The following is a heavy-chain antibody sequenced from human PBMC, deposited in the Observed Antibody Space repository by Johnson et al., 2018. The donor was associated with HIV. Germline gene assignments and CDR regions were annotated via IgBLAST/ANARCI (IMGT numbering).Heavy chain of an antibody. CDR2: INSDESST. CDR1: GFTFSSYW. V-gene: IGHV3-74*02. Sequence: VQVVESGGGLVQPGGSLRLSCVASGFTFSSYWMHWVRQAPGKGLVWVSRINSDESSTTYADSVKGRFTISRDNAKNSLYLQMNSLRAEDTALYYCARGTLTGTTGGFDIWGQGTMVTVSA. CDR3: ARGTLTGTTGGFDI. D-gene: IGHD1-20*01. J-gene: IGHJ3*02.